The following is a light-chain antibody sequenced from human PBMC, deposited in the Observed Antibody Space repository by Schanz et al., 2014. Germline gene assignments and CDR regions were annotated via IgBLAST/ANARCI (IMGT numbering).Light chain of an antibody. CDR2: RNN. J-gene: IGLJ3*02. Sequence: SLLTQPPSASGTPGQRVTISCSGSSSNIGSNYVYWYQQLPGTAPKLLIYRNNQRPSGVPDRFSGSKSGTSASLAITGLQAEDEADYYCAAWDDSLHGWVFGGGTKLTVL. V-gene: IGLV1-47*01. CDR3: AAWDDSLHGWV. CDR1: SSNIGSNY.